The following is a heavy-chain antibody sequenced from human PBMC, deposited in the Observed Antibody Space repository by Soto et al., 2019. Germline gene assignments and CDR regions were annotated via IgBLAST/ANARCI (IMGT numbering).Heavy chain of an antibody. CDR3: ASGIQLWLRRINDGYSG. Sequence: QVQLVQSGAEVKKPESSVKVSCKAPGGTFSTYAISWVRQAPGQGLEWMGGIIPMFGTANYAQRFQDRVTITAHESTNTVYRELSRLASEDTAVYFCASGIQLWLRRINDGYSGWGQGTLVTVSS. J-gene: IGHJ4*02. V-gene: IGHV1-69*12. CDR1: GGTFSTYA. CDR2: IIPMFGTA. D-gene: IGHD5-18*01.